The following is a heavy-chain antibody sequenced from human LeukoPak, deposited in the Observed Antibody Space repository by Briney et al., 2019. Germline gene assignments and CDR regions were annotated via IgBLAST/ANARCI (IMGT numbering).Heavy chain of an antibody. CDR1: GGSISSYY. CDR3: ARLVGARHVDY. Sequence: PSETLSLTRTVSGGSISSYYWSWIRQPPGKGLEWIGYIYYSGSTNYNPSLKSRVTISVDTSKNQFSLKLSSVTAADTAVYYCARLVGARHVDYWGQGTLVTVSS. D-gene: IGHD1-26*01. J-gene: IGHJ4*02. CDR2: IYYSGST. V-gene: IGHV4-59*01.